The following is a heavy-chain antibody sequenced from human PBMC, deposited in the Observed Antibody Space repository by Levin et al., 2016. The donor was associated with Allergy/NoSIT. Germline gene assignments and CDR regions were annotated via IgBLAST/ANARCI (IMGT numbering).Heavy chain of an antibody. CDR2: INSHSGVT. CDR1: GYTFTGYY. CDR3: AREVGGYSSGWYPNYFDY. V-gene: IGHV1-2*06. D-gene: IGHD6-19*01. Sequence: ASVKVSCKASGYTFTGYYMHWVRQAPGQGLEWMGRINSHSGVTNYGQKFQGRVTMTRDTSISTAYMELSRLRSDDTAVYYCAREVGGYSSGWYPNYFDYWGQGTLVTVSS. J-gene: IGHJ4*02.